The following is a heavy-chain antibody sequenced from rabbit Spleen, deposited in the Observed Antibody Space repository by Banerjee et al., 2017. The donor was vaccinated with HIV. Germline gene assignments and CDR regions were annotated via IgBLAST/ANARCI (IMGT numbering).Heavy chain of an antibody. D-gene: IGHD1-1*01. V-gene: IGHV1S45*01. CDR1: GSNISSYR. Sequence: QGQLKESGGGLVTPGGTLTLTCTASGSNISSYRIGWVRQAPGKGLEWIGCIYVGSGSTHYASWAKGRFTMHKTSSTTVTLQLTSLTAADTATYFCARSGYVGGDYTWDLWGPGTLVT. CDR2: IYVGSGST. CDR3: ARSGYVGGDYTWDL. J-gene: IGHJ6*01.